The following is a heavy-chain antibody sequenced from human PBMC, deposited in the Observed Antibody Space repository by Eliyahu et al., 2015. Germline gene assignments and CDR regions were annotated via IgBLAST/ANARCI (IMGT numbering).Heavy chain of an antibody. V-gene: IGHV2-5*02. Sequence: QITLKESGPTLVKPTQTLTLTCTFSGFXXSTSGVGXGWIRQPPGKALEWLAXIYWDDDKRYSPSLKSRLTITKDTSKNQVVLTMTNMDPVDTATYYCAHSFHKVRGVLLFDYWGQGTLVTVSS. CDR2: IYWDDDK. CDR3: AHSFHKVRGVLLFDY. J-gene: IGHJ4*02. D-gene: IGHD3-10*01. CDR1: GFXXSTSGVG.